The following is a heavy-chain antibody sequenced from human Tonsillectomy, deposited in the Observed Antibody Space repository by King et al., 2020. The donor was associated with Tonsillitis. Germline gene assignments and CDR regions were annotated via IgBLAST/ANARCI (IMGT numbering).Heavy chain of an antibody. CDR1: GGSISTYY. CDR2: IHYSGST. CDR3: SRTSSYFDC. Sequence: QLQESGPGLVKPSETLSLTCTVSGGSISTYYWSWIRQPPGKGLEWIGYIHYSGSTIYNPSLKSRVTISADTSKNQFSLRLSSVTAADTAVYYCSRTSSYFDCWGQGSLVTVSS. V-gene: IGHV4-59*01. J-gene: IGHJ4*02.